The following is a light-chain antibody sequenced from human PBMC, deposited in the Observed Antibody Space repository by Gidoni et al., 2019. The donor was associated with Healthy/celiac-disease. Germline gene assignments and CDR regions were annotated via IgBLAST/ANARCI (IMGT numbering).Light chain of an antibody. CDR2: WAS. CDR1: QSVLYSSNNKNY. CDR3: QKYYSSYP. Sequence: DIVMTQSPDSLAVSLGERATINCKSSQSVLYSSNNKNYLAWYQQNPGQPPKLLIYWASTRESGVPDRFSGSGSGTDFTLTISSLQAEDVAVYYCQKYYSSYPFGQGTKLEIK. V-gene: IGKV4-1*01. J-gene: IGKJ2*01.